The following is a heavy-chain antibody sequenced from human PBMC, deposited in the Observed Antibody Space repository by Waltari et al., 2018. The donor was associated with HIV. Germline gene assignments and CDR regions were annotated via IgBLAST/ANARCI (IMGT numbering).Heavy chain of an antibody. CDR1: GGSISSSSYY. CDR2: IYYSGST. Sequence: QLQLQESGPGLVKPSETLSLTCTVSGGSISSSSYYWGWIRQHPGKGLEWIGSIYYSGSTYYNPSLKSRVTISVDTSKNQFSLKLSSVTAADTAVYYCAREINGVLLWFGVFDYWGQGTLVTVSS. D-gene: IGHD3-10*01. CDR3: AREINGVLLWFGVFDY. V-gene: IGHV4-39*02. J-gene: IGHJ4*02.